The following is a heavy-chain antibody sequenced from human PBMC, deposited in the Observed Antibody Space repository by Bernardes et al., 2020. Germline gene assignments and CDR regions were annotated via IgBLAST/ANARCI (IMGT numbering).Heavy chain of an antibody. J-gene: IGHJ5*02. V-gene: IGHV3-33*08. CDR2: IWYDGSNK. D-gene: IGHD2-2*01. CDR1: GFTFRSYG. Sequence: GGSLIRSCAASGFTFRSYGMHWVRQAPGKGLEWVAVIWYDGSNKYYADSVKGRFTISRDNSKNTLYLQMNSLRAEDTAVYYCARDRSAIYWFDPWGQGTLVTVSS. CDR3: ARDRSAIYWFDP.